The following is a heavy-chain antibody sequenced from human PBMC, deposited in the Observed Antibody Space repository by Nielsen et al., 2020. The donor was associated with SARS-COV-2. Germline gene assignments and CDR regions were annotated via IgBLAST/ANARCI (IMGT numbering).Heavy chain of an antibody. J-gene: IGHJ6*02. CDR1: GFTFSSYA. V-gene: IGHV3-23*01. Sequence: GGSLRLSCAASGFTFSSYAMSWVRQAPGKGLEWVSAISGSGGSTYYADSVKGRFTISRDNSKNTLYLQMNSLRAEDTAVYYCAKYRPRVTMIVVVTDYYYYGMDVWGQGTTVTVSS. D-gene: IGHD3-22*01. CDR2: ISGSGGST. CDR3: AKYRPRVTMIVVVTDYYYYGMDV.